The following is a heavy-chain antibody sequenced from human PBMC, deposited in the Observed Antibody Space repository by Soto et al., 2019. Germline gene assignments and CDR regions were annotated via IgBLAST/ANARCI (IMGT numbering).Heavy chain of an antibody. CDR2: ISTTGNII. J-gene: IGHJ4*02. CDR3: ARESPTLTVAESY. V-gene: IGHV3-48*04. D-gene: IGHD6-19*01. Sequence: GGSLRLSCAVSGFSFGTYTVNWVRQAPGKGLEWISYISTTGNIIEYADSVKGRFTISRDNAKNSVYLEMKSLRVDDTAVYYCARESPTLTVAESYWGRGSLVTVSS. CDR1: GFSFGTYT.